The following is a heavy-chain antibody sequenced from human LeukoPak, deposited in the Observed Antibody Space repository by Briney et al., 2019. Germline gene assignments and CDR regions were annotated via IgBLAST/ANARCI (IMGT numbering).Heavy chain of an antibody. D-gene: IGHD7-27*01. V-gene: IGHV3-15*01. J-gene: IGHJ4*02. CDR1: GFTFSNAW. CDR2: IKSKTEGGTT. Sequence: GGSLRLSCAASGFTFSNAWMSWVRQAPGKGLEWVGRIKSKTEGGTTDYAAPVKGRFTISRDDSKNTLFLQMNSLKTEDAAVYYCTTSPWGSPFDYWGQGTLVTVSS. CDR3: TTSPWGSPFDY.